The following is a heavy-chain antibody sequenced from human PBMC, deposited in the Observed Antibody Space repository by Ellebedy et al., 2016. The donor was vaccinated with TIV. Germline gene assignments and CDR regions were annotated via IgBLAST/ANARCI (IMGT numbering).Heavy chain of an antibody. Sequence: GSLRLSCAVYGGSFSSYYWSWIRQPPGKGLEWIGYIYYSGSTNYNPSLKSRVTISVDTSKNQFSLQLNSVTPEDTAVYYCARASSSSWQDGFDYWGQGTLVTVSS. CDR1: GGSFSSYY. J-gene: IGHJ4*02. CDR2: IYYSGST. CDR3: ARASSSSWQDGFDY. V-gene: IGHV4-59*12. D-gene: IGHD6-13*01.